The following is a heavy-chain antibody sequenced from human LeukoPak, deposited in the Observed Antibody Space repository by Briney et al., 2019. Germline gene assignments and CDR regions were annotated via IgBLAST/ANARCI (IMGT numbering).Heavy chain of an antibody. CDR2: IYSGGST. D-gene: IGHD5-24*01. J-gene: IGHJ4*02. V-gene: IGHV3-66*02. CDR3: ARGEMATIPIDY. Sequence: QPGGSLRLSCAASGFTVSSNYMSWVRQAPGKGLEWVSVIYSGGSTYYADSVKGRFTISRDISKNTLYLQMNSLRAEDTAVYYCARGEMATIPIDYWGQGTLVTVSS. CDR1: GFTVSSNY.